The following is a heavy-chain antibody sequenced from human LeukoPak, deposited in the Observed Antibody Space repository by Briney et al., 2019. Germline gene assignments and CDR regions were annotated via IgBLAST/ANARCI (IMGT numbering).Heavy chain of an antibody. CDR1: GFTFSSYA. D-gene: IGHD3-3*01. CDR3: AREFWSGPTTNYGMDV. Sequence: GRSLRLSCAASGFTFSSYAMHWVRQAPGKGLEWVAVMSYDGSNKYYADSVKGRFTISRDNSKNTLYLQMNCLRAEDTAVYYCAREFWSGPTTNYGMDVWGQGTTVTVSS. CDR2: MSYDGSNK. V-gene: IGHV3-30*04. J-gene: IGHJ6*02.